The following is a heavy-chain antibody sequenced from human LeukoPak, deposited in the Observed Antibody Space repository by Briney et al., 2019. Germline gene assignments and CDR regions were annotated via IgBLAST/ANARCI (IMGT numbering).Heavy chain of an antibody. CDR2: INWNGGST. J-gene: IGHJ4*02. V-gene: IGHV3-20*04. Sequence: GGSLRLSCAASGFTFDDYGMSWVRQAPGKGLEWVSGINWNGGSTGYADSVKGRFTISRDNAKNSLYLQMNSLRAEDTALYYWAKTILWGVFVGFWGTKGFDYGGQGTLVTVS. D-gene: IGHD3-16*01. CDR1: GFTFDDYG. CDR3: AKTILWGVFVGFWGTKGFDY.